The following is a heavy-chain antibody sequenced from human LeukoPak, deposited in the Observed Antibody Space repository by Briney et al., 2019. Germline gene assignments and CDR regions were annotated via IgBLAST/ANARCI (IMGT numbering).Heavy chain of an antibody. V-gene: IGHV4-39*01. D-gene: IGHD5-18*01. CDR2: IYYSGST. CDR1: GGSISSSSYY. Sequence: PSETLSLTCTVSGGSISSSSYYWGWIRQPPGKGLEWIGTIYYSGSTYYNPSLKSRVTISVDTSKNQFSLKLSSVTAADTAVYYCARGGPYVLGYSYGFSGDYWGQGTLVTASS. CDR3: ARGGPYVLGYSYGFSGDY. J-gene: IGHJ4*02.